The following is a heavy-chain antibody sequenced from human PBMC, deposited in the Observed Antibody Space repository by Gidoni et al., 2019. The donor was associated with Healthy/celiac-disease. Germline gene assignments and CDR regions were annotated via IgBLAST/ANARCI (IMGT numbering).Heavy chain of an antibody. J-gene: IGHJ5*02. V-gene: IGHV5-10-1*01. CDR2: IDPSDSYT. Sequence: KGLEWMGRIDPSDSYTNYSPSFQGHVTISADKSISTAYLQWSSLKASDTAMYYCARQAKWGWFDPWGQGTLVTVSS. D-gene: IGHD2-8*01. CDR3: ARQAKWGWFDP.